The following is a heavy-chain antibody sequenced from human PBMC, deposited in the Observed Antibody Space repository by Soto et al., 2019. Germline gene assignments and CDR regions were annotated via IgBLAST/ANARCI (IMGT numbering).Heavy chain of an antibody. CDR3: AITTSTVSYWFDP. CDR2: IKEDGTEQ. V-gene: IGHV3-7*03. J-gene: IGHJ5*02. D-gene: IGHD4-4*01. CDR1: GFSFSGYW. Sequence: GGSLRLSCAASGFSFSGYWMSWVRQAPGKGPEWVANIKEDGTEQHYVDSVKGRFTISRDNPENSLFLQMNNLRAEDSAIYYCAITTSTVSYWFDPWGPGTQVTVSS.